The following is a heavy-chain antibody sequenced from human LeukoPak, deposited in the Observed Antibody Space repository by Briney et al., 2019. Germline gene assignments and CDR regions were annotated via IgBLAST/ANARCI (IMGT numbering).Heavy chain of an antibody. V-gene: IGHV4-39*07. CDR2: IYYSGNT. Sequence: SETLSLTCTVSGGSISSSSYYWGWIRQPPGKGLEWIGSIYYSGNTYYNPSLKSRLTISVDTSKNQFSLKLRSVTAADTAVYYCARGGRWELPRPYAFDIWGQGTMVTVSS. J-gene: IGHJ3*02. CDR1: GGSISSSSYY. CDR3: ARGGRWELPRPYAFDI. D-gene: IGHD1-26*01.